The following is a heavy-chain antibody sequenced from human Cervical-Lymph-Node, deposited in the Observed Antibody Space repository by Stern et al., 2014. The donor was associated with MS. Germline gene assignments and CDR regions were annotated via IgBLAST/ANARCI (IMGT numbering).Heavy chain of an antibody. CDR2: ITSVFGTT. V-gene: IGHV1-69*06. CDR3: ARGGGLVGYFDY. J-gene: IGHJ4*02. Sequence: VQLVESGAEVKKPGSSVKVSCKASGDTFSNYAIHLVRQVPGQGLEWMGGITSVFGTTNYAQKFQGRVTITADKSTNTAYMELMTLRSEDTAVYYCARGGGLVGYFDYWGQGTLVSVSS. D-gene: IGHD1-26*01. CDR1: GDTFSNYA.